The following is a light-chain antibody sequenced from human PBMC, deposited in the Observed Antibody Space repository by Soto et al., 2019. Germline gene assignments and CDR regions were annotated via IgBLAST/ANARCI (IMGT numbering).Light chain of an antibody. V-gene: IGKV3-20*01. CDR3: QQYGSSALT. CDR2: GAS. CDR1: QSVSSIY. Sequence: EIVLTQSPGTLSLSPLEIATLSFMASQSVSSIYLAWYQQKPGQAPRLLIYGASSRPTGIPDRFSGSGSGTDFTLTISRLEPEDFAVYYCQQYGSSALTFGGGTKVDIK. J-gene: IGKJ4*01.